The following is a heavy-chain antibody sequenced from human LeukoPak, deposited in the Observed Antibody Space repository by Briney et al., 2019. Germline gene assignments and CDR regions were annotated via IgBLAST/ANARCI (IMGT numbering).Heavy chain of an antibody. CDR2: IHYSGST. CDR3: SRQPYHYRSGWFDP. D-gene: IGHD3-10*01. CDR1: SGSITSDGYS. V-gene: IGHV4-31*03. Sequence: SETLSLTCTVSSGSITSDGYSWSWIRQLPGKGLEWLGCIHYSGSTHHNPSLRSRLAMSIDTSKKQFSLTLTSVTAADTAVYYCSRQPYHYRSGWFDPWGQGSLVTVSS. J-gene: IGHJ5*02.